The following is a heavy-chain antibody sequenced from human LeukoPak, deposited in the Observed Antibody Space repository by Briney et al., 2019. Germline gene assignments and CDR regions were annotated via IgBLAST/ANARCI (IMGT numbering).Heavy chain of an antibody. D-gene: IGHD3-22*01. CDR3: ATGYYYDSSGMFDY. CDR1: GGSISSSSYY. Sequence: SETLSLTCTVSGGSISSSSYYWSWIRQPPGKGLEWIAYIYYSGSTNYNPSLKSRVTISVDTSKSQFSLNLSSVTAADTAVYYCATGYYYDSSGMFDYWGQGILVTVSS. CDR2: IYYSGST. J-gene: IGHJ4*02. V-gene: IGHV4-61*01.